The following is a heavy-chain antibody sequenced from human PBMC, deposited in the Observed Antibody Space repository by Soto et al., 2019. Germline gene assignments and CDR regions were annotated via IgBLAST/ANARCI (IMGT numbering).Heavy chain of an antibody. CDR1: GFTFSDYA. D-gene: IGHD6-19*01. V-gene: IGHV3-30*18. Sequence: VQLVESGGGVVQPGRSLRLSCAASGFTFSDYAMHWVRQAPGKGLEWVAVVSHDGRNTHYADSVKGRFTISRDSSKNTVFLEMTSMRAKDTAVYYWAKGGRQWLVTSDFNYWGQGALVTVSS. J-gene: IGHJ4*02. CDR2: VSHDGRNT. CDR3: AKGGRQWLVTSDFNY.